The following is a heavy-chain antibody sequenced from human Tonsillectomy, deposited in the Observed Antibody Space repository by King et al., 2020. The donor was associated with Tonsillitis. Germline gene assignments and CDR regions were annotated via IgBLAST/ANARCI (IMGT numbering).Heavy chain of an antibody. Sequence: QLQESGPGLVKPSQTLSLTCSVSGGSISNGDYYWNWIRQPPGKDLEWIVYIYYSGSTYYNPSLKSRLTISLDTSRNQLSLKLTSVTAADTAVYYCARGTGDGFHYPLDYWGQGTLVTVSS. CDR2: IYYSGST. D-gene: IGHD5-24*01. V-gene: IGHV4-30-4*01. CDR3: ARGTGDGFHYPLDY. CDR1: GGSISNGDYY. J-gene: IGHJ4*02.